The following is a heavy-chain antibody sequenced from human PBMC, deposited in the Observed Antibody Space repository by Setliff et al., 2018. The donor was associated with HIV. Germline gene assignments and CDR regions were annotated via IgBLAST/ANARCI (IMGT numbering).Heavy chain of an antibody. D-gene: IGHD2-2*01. V-gene: IGHV4-31*03. CDR1: GGSISSGGYY. J-gene: IGHJ4*02. CDR3: ATVVPAAHSDY. CDR2: ISYSGST. Sequence: PSETLSLTCTVSGGSISSGGYYWSWIRQHPGKGLEWIGYISYSGSTYYNPSLKSRVTISVDSSKSQFSLNLSSVTVADTAVYYCATVVPAAHSDYWGQGTLVTVSS.